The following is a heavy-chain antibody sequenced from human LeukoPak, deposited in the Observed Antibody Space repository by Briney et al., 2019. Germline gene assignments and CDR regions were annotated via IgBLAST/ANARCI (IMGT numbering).Heavy chain of an antibody. Sequence: SETLSLTCAVSGYSISSYYWSWVQQPPGKGLERVGYIYYSESTNYIPSLKSRVTISIDTSKNQFALTLSSVTAPDTAVYYCARGFHRYNYDSGAYSVYWGQGTPVTVSS. V-gene: IGHV4-59*13. CDR1: GYSISSYY. CDR3: ARGFHRYNYDSGAYSVY. J-gene: IGHJ4*02. D-gene: IGHD3-22*01. CDR2: IYYSEST.